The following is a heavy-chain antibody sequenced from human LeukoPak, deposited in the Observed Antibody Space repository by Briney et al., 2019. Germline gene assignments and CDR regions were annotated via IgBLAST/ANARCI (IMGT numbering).Heavy chain of an antibody. J-gene: IGHJ4*02. CDR2: ITSSSAI. CDR1: GFTFSAYS. D-gene: IGHD3-10*01. V-gene: IGHV3-48*02. CDR3: VLGSPFDY. Sequence: GGSLRLSCAASGFTFSAYSMNWVRQAPGKGLEWVSYITSSSAIYYADSVKGRFTISRDNAKNSLYLQMNSLRDEDTAVYYCVLGSPFDYWGQGTLVTVSS.